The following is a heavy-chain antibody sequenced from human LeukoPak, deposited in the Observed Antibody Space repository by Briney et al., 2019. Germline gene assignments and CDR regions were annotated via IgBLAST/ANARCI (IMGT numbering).Heavy chain of an antibody. CDR2: MNPNSGNT. V-gene: IGHV1-8*01. J-gene: IGHJ5*02. Sequence: ASVKVSCKASGYTFTSYDINWVRQATGQGLEWMGWMNPNSGNTGYAQKFQGRVTMTRNTSISTAYMELSSLRSEDTAVYYCARGSGWYLKNSWFDPWGQGTLVTVSS. CDR3: ARGSGWYLKNSWFDP. D-gene: IGHD6-19*01. CDR1: GYTFTSYD.